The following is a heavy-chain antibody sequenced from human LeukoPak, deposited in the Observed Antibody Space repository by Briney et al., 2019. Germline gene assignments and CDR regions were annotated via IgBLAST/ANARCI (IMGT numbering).Heavy chain of an antibody. Sequence: RSGTLSLTCTVSGGSVTAHYWTWVRQPPGKGLEWIGYVQNSGSTSYTPSLRSRVSMSVEASKNQILLTMKSVTAADTAVYFCARDRYASSPRKYYFYMDVWGRGTTVAVSS. CDR3: ARDRYASSPRKYYFYMDV. CDR1: GGSVTAHY. CDR2: VQNSGST. D-gene: IGHD6-6*01. J-gene: IGHJ6*03. V-gene: IGHV4-59*02.